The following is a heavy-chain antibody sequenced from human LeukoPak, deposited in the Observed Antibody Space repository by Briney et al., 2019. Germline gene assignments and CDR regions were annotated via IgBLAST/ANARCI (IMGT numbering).Heavy chain of an antibody. CDR1: GGSFSGYY. D-gene: IGHD5-18*01. J-gene: IGHJ4*02. CDR2: INHSGST. CDR3: ASARGYSYGHRYFDY. V-gene: IGHV4-34*01. Sequence: SETLSLTCAVYGGSFSGYYWSWIRKPPGKGLEWIGEINHSGSTNYNPSLKSRVTISVDTSKNQFSLKLSSVTAADTAVYYCASARGYSYGHRYFDYWGQGTLVTVSS.